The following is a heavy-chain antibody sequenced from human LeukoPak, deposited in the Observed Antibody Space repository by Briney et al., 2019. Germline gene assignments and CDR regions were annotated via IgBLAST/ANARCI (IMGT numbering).Heavy chain of an antibody. Sequence: ASVKVSCKASGYTFTGYYMHWVRQAPGQGLEWMGWINPDSGDTYYAQKFQGRVTMTRDTSITTAYMELSRLRFDDTAIYYCARRSRSSSLGDCFDPWGQGTLVTVSS. D-gene: IGHD6-13*01. V-gene: IGHV1-2*02. CDR1: GYTFTGYY. CDR2: INPDSGDT. CDR3: ARRSRSSSLGDCFDP. J-gene: IGHJ5*02.